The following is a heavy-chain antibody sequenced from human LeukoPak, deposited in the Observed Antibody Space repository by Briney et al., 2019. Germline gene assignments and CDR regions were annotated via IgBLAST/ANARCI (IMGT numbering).Heavy chain of an antibody. CDR3: ARGLVPYYDFWSGYPPSLYYYYGMDV. D-gene: IGHD3-3*01. CDR2: IIDSGNSI. Sequence: PGGSLRLSCAASGFTFSSCAMSWVRQAPGKGLEWVSTIIDSGNSIYYADSAEGRFTISRDNSKNTLYLQMNSLRAEDTAVYYCARGLVPYYDFWSGYPPSLYYYYGMDVWGQGTTVTVSS. V-gene: IGHV3-23*01. J-gene: IGHJ6*02. CDR1: GFTFSSCA.